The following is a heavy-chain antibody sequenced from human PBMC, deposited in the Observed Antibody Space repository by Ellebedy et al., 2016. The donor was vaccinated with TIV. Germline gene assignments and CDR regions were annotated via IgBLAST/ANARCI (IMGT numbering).Heavy chain of an antibody. CDR2: IFYSGST. Sequence: MPSETLSLTCSVSDDSIRSFYWSWVRQPPGKGLEWIGNIFYSGSTSYNPSLKGRVAMSVDISKTQFSLNLTSVTAADTALYYCARYIVGNSGTFDTWGRGTLVTVSS. CDR1: DDSIRSFY. J-gene: IGHJ5*02. CDR3: ARYIVGNSGTFDT. D-gene: IGHD1-26*01. V-gene: IGHV4-59*01.